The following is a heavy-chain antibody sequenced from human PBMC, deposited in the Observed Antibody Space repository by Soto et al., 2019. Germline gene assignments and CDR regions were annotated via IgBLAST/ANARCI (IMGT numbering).Heavy chain of an antibody. CDR3: ATVKADSRDYYYYYGMDV. CDR2: FDPEDGET. D-gene: IGHD6-13*01. CDR1: GYTLTELS. V-gene: IGHV1-24*01. Sequence: ASVKVSCKVSGYTLTELSMHWVRQAPGKGLERMGGFDPEDGETIYAQKFQGRVTMTEDTSTDTAYMELSSLRSEDTAVYYCATVKADSRDYYYYYGMDVWGQGTTVTVSS. J-gene: IGHJ6*02.